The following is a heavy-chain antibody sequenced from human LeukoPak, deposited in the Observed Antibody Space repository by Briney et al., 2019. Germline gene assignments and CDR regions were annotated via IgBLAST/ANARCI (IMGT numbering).Heavy chain of an antibody. CDR2: ISSSSSYI. Sequence: GGSLTLSCAASGFTFSSYSMNWVRQAPGKGLEWVSSISSSSSYIYYADSVKGRFTISRDNAKNSLYLQMNSLRAEDTAVYYCARNIVVVQAAPGIDYWGQGTLVTVSS. J-gene: IGHJ4*02. CDR3: ARNIVVVQAAPGIDY. D-gene: IGHD2-2*01. CDR1: GFTFSSYS. V-gene: IGHV3-21*01.